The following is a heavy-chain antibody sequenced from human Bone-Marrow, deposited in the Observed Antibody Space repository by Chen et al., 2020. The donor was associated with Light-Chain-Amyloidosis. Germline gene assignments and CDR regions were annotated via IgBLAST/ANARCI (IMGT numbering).Heavy chain of an antibody. Sequence: EVQLLESGGGLVQPGGSLRLSCAASGCTSSSYAMSWVRRAPGKGLGWVSAISGSGGSTYCADSVKGRFTISRDNSKNTLYLQMNSLRAEDTAVYYCAKKLRGVAVIDAFDIWGQGTMVTVSS. CDR1: GCTSSSYA. J-gene: IGHJ3*02. D-gene: IGHD3-3*01. V-gene: IGHV3-23*01. CDR3: AKKLRGVAVIDAFDI. CDR2: ISGSGGST.